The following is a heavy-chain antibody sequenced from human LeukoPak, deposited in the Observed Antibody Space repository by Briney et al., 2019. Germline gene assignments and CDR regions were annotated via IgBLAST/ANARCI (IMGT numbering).Heavy chain of an antibody. CDR1: GASISGYY. Sequence: SETLSLTCTVSGASISGYYWSWIRQPPGKGLEWIGEINHSGSTNYNPSLKSRVTISVDTSRNQFSLKLSSVTAADTAVYYCARPSPHRGYSYGYWGQGTLVTVSS. D-gene: IGHD5-18*01. J-gene: IGHJ4*02. V-gene: IGHV4-34*01. CDR3: ARPSPHRGYSYGY. CDR2: INHSGST.